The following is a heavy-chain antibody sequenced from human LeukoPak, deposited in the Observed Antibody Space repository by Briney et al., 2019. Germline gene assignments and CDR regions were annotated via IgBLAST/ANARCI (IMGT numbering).Heavy chain of an antibody. Sequence: SETLSLTCTVSGGSVSSGGYYWSWIRQHPGKGLEWIGYIYNSGDTYYNPSLKSRVTMSVDTSKNQFSLKLTSVTVADTAVYYCARDPYRGGWLVYWGQGTLVTVSS. D-gene: IGHD6-19*01. CDR1: GGSVSSGGYY. CDR2: IYNSGDT. V-gene: IGHV4-31*03. CDR3: ARDPYRGGWLVY. J-gene: IGHJ4*02.